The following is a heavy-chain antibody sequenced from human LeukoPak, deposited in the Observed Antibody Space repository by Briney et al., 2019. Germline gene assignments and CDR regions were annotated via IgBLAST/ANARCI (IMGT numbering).Heavy chain of an antibody. Sequence: SETLSLTCTVSGYSIRNGYNWGWIRLSPGKGLEWLGSIYQSGSTYDNPSLKSRVSLSIDTSKNQFSLKLTSVTAADTAVYYCARDGLLGYFDYWGQGTLVTVSS. J-gene: IGHJ4*02. CDR1: GYSIRNGYN. CDR3: ARDGLLGYFDY. CDR2: IYQSGST. V-gene: IGHV4-38-2*02. D-gene: IGHD2-15*01.